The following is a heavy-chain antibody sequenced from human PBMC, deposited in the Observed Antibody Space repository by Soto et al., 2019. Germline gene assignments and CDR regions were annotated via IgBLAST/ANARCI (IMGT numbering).Heavy chain of an antibody. V-gene: IGHV1-46*03. CDR3: ARDSTDILTHNWFDP. Sequence: GASVKVSCKASGYTFTSYYMHWVRQAPGQGLEWMGIINPSGGSTSYAQKFQGRVTMTRDTSTSTVYMELSSLRSEDTAVYYCARDSTDILTHNWFDPWGQGTLVTVSS. CDR2: INPSGGST. J-gene: IGHJ5*02. D-gene: IGHD3-9*01. CDR1: GYTFTSYY.